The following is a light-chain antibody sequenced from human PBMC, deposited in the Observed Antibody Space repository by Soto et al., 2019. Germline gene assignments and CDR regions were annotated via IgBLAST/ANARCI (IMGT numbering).Light chain of an antibody. CDR2: GAS. CDR3: QQYGSSPVT. V-gene: IGKV3-20*01. CDR1: QSVSSSY. Sequence: EIVLTQSPGTLSLSPGERATLSCRASQSVSSSYLAWYQQKPGQAPRLLIYGASSRATGIPDRLSGSGSGTDFTLTISRLEPEDFAVYYCQQYGSSPVTFCQGTRLEIK. J-gene: IGKJ5*01.